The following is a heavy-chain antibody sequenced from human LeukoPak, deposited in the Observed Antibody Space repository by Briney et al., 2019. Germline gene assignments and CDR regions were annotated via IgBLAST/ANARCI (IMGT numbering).Heavy chain of an antibody. J-gene: IGHJ4*02. V-gene: IGHV3-23*01. CDR1: GFTFSSYA. D-gene: IGHD3-9*01. Sequence: GGSLRLSCAASGFTFSSYAMSGVRQAPGKGLEWVSPIIISGVSTYYADSVKGRFTISRDNSKNTLYLQMHSLRAEDTAVYYCAKATYDILTGYYNSLFIGCFDYWGQGPLVTVSS. CDR3: AKATYDILTGYYNSLFIGCFDY. CDR2: IIISGVST.